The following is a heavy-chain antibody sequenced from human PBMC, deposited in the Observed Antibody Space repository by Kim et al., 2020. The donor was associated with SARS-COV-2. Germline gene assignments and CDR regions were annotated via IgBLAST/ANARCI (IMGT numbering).Heavy chain of an antibody. CDR1: GFIFSSYA. J-gene: IGHJ4*02. D-gene: IGHD3-9*01. V-gene: IGHV3-30-3*01. CDR2: ISYDGSNP. CDR3: ARPPGRGGDAWYFES. Sequence: GGSLRLSCAASGFIFSSYAIHWVRQAPGKGLEWMAVISYDGSNPHYGDSVRGRFTISRDNSKNTLYLQMNSLRDEDTAIYYCARPPGRGGDAWYFESWGQGTLVAASS.